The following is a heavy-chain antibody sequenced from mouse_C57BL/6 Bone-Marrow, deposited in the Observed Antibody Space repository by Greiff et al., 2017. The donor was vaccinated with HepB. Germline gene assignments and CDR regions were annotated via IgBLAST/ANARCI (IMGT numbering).Heavy chain of an antibody. CDR2: ISSGGSYT. J-gene: IGHJ4*01. CDR3: ARRGGNYLYYAMDY. Sequence: EVQGVESGGDLVKPGGFLKLSCAASGFTFSSYGMSWVRQTPDKRLEWVATISSGGSYTYYPDSVKGRFTISRDNAKNTLYLQMSSLKSEDTAMYYCARRGGNYLYYAMDYWGQGTSVTVSS. CDR1: GFTFSSYG. V-gene: IGHV5-6*01. D-gene: IGHD2-1*01.